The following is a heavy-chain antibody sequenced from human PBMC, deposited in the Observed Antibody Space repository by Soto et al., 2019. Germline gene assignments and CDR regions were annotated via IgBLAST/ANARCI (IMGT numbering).Heavy chain of an antibody. Sequence: GGSLRLSCAASGFTFSSYAMHWVRQAPGKGLEWVAVISYDGSNKYYADSVKGRFTISRDNSKNTLYLQMNSLRAEDTAVYYCASARSSGWQLLFDYWGQGTLVTVSS. CDR1: GFTFSSYA. D-gene: IGHD6-19*01. CDR2: ISYDGSNK. CDR3: ASARSSGWQLLFDY. J-gene: IGHJ4*02. V-gene: IGHV3-30-3*01.